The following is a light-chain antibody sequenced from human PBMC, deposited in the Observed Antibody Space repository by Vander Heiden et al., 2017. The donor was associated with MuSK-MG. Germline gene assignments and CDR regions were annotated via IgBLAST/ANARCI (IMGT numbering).Light chain of an antibody. J-gene: IGKJ4*01. CDR3: QQSYSAPPA. CDR2: AAS. CDR1: QSIGSY. Sequence: DIQMTQSPSSLSASVGDRVTITCRASQSIGSYLKWYQQKPGKAPNLLIYAASSLQSGGPSRFSGSGSGTDFILTISSLQPEDFATYYCQQSYSAPPAFGGGTKVEI. V-gene: IGKV1-39*01.